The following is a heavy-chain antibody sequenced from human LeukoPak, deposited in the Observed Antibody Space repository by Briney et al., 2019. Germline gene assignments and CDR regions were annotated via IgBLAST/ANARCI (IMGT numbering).Heavy chain of an antibody. V-gene: IGHV1-24*01. D-gene: IGHD5-24*01. CDR2: FDPEDGET. Sequence: ASVKVSCKVSGYTLTELSMHWVRQAPGKGLEWMGGFDPEDGETIYAQKFQGRVTMTEDTSTDTAYMELSSLRSEDTAVCYCATGGGYNSEPDPSYYFDYWGQGTLVTVSS. J-gene: IGHJ4*02. CDR3: ATGGGYNSEPDPSYYFDY. CDR1: GYTLTELS.